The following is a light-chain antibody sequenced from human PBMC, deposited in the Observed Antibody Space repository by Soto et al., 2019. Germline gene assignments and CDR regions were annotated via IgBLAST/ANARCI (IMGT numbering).Light chain of an antibody. CDR1: QSVSSY. Sequence: EIVLTQSPATLSLSPGERATLSCRVSQSVSSYLAWYQQKPGQAPRLLIYDASNRATGIPARFSGSGSGTDFTLTISSLEPEDFAVYYCQQRSNWPPITFGQGTQLEIK. CDR3: QQRSNWPPIT. V-gene: IGKV3-11*01. J-gene: IGKJ5*01. CDR2: DAS.